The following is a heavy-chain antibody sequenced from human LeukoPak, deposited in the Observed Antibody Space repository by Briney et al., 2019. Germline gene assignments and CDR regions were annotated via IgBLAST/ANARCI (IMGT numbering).Heavy chain of an antibody. CDR1: GGSISSGGYS. V-gene: IGHV4-30-4*07. CDR2: IYYSGST. CDR3: ARVGGIVGASTGDDAFDI. D-gene: IGHD1-26*01. Sequence: PSETLSLTCAVSGGSISSGGYSWSWIRQPPGKGLEWIGYIYYSGSTYYNPSLKSRVTLSVDTSKNQFSLKLSSVTAADTAVYYCARVGGIVGASTGDDAFDIWGQGTMVTVSS. J-gene: IGHJ3*02.